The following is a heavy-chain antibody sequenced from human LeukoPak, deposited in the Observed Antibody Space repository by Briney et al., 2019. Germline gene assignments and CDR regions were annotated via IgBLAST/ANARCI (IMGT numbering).Heavy chain of an antibody. V-gene: IGHV4-59*01. D-gene: IGHD6-6*01. J-gene: IGHJ6*03. Sequence: SETLSLTCTVSGGSISSYYWSWIRQPPGKGLEYIGDIYYRGSTNYNPSLKSRVTMSLEMSKNQFSLKLSSVTAADTAVYYCARHIAARLASGYYYYTDVWGKGTTVTVSS. CDR2: IYYRGST. CDR1: GGSISSYY. CDR3: ARHIAARLASGYYYYTDV.